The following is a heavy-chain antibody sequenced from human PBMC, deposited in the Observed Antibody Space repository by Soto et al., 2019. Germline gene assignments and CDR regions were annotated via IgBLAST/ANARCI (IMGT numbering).Heavy chain of an antibody. D-gene: IGHD3-16*01. V-gene: IGHV1-69*08. CDR1: GTIFSSYT. Sequence: QVQLVQSGAEVKKPGSSVRVSCKASGTIFSSYTTSWVRQAPGQGLEWMGRIIPILGETNSAQKFQGRVTLTADKSTNTAYMQLNSLRLEDTAVYYCARGLGGRMDDWGQGTTVTVSS. J-gene: IGHJ6*02. CDR3: ARGLGGRMDD. CDR2: IIPILGET.